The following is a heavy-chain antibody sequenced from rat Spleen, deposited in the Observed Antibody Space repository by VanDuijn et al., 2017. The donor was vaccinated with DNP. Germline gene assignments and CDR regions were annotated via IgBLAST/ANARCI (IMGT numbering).Heavy chain of an antibody. J-gene: IGHJ4*01. Sequence: EVQLVESGGGLVQPGRSLKLSCAASGFTFSYYGMHWIRQAPTKGLEWVASISPSGDSTYYRDSVKGRFTISRDNAKSTLYLQMNSLKSEDTATYYCTRVNYGGYHYVMDAWGQGASVTVSS. D-gene: IGHD1-11*01. CDR1: GFTFSYYG. V-gene: IGHV5-19*01. CDR3: TRVNYGGYHYVMDA. CDR2: ISPSGDST.